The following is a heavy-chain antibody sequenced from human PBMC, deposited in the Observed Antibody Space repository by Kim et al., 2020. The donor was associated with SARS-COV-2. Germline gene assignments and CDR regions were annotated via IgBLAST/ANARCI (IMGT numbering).Heavy chain of an antibody. CDR3: ARRPYCGGDCYSKFDY. D-gene: IGHD2-21*02. V-gene: IGHV4-39*01. CDR2: IYYSGST. CDR1: GGSISSSSYY. J-gene: IGHJ4*02. Sequence: SETLSLTCTVSGGSISSSSYYWGWIRQPPGKGLEWIGSIYYSGSTYYNPSLKSRVTISVDTSKNQFSLKLSSVTAADTAVYYCARRPYCGGDCYSKFDYWGQGTLVTVSS.